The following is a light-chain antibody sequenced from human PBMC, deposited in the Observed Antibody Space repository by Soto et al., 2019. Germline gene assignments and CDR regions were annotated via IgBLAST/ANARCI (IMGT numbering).Light chain of an antibody. V-gene: IGKV1-8*01. Sequence: AIRMTQSPSSFSASTGDRVTITCRASQGISSYLAWYQQKPGKAPELLIYAASTCQSGVPSRFSVSGSGTDFTLTISCLQSEDFATYYCQQYYSYPLTFGGGTKVEIK. CDR3: QQYYSYPLT. CDR2: AAS. J-gene: IGKJ4*01. CDR1: QGISSY.